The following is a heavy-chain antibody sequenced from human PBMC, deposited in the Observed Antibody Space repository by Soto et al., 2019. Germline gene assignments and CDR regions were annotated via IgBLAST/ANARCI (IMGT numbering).Heavy chain of an antibody. D-gene: IGHD1-26*01. V-gene: IGHV1-2*02. CDR3: AKDWVGGSNKYYFEY. J-gene: IGHJ4*02. CDR1: GYSFTGFY. Sequence: ASVKVSCKASGYSFTGFYIHWVRQAPGQGLEWMGWVNPNSGGAHYAQKFQGRVTMTRDTSVTSAYMEVTSLRGDDTAVYYCAKDWVGGSNKYYFEYWGQGTLVTVSS. CDR2: VNPNSGGA.